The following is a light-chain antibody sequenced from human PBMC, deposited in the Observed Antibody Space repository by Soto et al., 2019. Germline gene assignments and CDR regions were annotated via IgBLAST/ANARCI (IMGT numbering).Light chain of an antibody. CDR1: SSDVGGYNY. CDR2: DVS. J-gene: IGLJ1*01. V-gene: IGLV2-14*01. Sequence: QSALTQPASVSGSPGQSITISCTGTSSDVGGYNYVSWYQQHPGKAPKLMIYDVSNRPSGVSNRFSGSKSGDTASLTISGLQAEYEADYYCSSYTISIGNVFGTGTKLTVL. CDR3: SSYTISIGNV.